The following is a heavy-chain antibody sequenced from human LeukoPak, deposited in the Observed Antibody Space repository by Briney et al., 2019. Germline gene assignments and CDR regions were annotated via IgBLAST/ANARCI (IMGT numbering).Heavy chain of an antibody. CDR2: IKSNTDGGTT. D-gene: IGHD2-2*01. CDR1: GFTFSSYW. J-gene: IGHJ4*02. V-gene: IGHV3-15*01. Sequence: GGSLRLSCAASGFTFSSYWMSWVRQAPGKGLEWVGRIKSNTDGGTTDYSAPVKGRFTISRDDSKNTLYLQMNSLKTEDTAVYYCTTDPRYCSSTSCYDFDYWGQGTLVTVSS. CDR3: TTDPRYCSSTSCYDFDY.